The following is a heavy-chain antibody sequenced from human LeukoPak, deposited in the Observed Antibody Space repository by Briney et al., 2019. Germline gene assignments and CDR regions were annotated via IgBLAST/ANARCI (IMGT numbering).Heavy chain of an antibody. CDR1: GGTFSSYA. V-gene: IGHV1-69*05. D-gene: IGHD2-21*02. J-gene: IGHJ3*02. CDR2: IIPILGTA. Sequence: SVKVSCKASGGTFSSYAVNWVRQAPGQGLQWMGGIIPILGTANYAQKFQDRVTISTDESTNTAYVELSSLRSEDTAIYYCVTSAIAVVTAWGSFDMWGQGTMVTV. CDR3: VTSAIAVVTAWGSFDM.